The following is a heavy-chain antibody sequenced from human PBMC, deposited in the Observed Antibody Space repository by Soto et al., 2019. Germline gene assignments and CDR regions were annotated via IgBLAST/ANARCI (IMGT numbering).Heavy chain of an antibody. J-gene: IGHJ4*02. V-gene: IGHV4-31*03. CDR2: IYHTGRT. Sequence: QVQLQEMGPGLVRPSQTLTIPCTVSGDSVNSAYWSWIRHLPGKGLEWMGNIYHTGRTFYNPSLKSRVAISIDTSKPLFSLKMRSVTAADTAVYYCARTDAYTSSFFDSWGLGTVVTVSS. CDR3: ARTDAYTSSFFDS. D-gene: IGHD6-6*01. CDR1: GDSVNSAY.